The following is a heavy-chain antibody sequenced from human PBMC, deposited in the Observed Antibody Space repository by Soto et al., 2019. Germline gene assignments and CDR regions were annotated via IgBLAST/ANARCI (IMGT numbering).Heavy chain of an antibody. Sequence: PGGSLRLSCAASGFTFRSYSMNWVCQAQGKGLEWVSSISDTSSSKYYADSIKGRFTISRDNAKNSLFLQMNSLRAEDTAVYFCARERGSWYYFDFWGQGTLVTVSS. CDR1: GFTFRSYS. CDR2: ISDTSSSK. J-gene: IGHJ4*02. D-gene: IGHD6-19*01. CDR3: ARERGSWYYFDF. V-gene: IGHV3-21*01.